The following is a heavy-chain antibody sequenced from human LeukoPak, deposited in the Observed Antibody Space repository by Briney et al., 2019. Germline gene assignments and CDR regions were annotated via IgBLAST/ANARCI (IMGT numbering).Heavy chain of an antibody. D-gene: IGHD6-19*01. V-gene: IGHV1-3*03. CDR3: ARNLAVAPHAYYFDY. CDR1: GYTFTDYP. Sequence: ASVKVSCKASGYTFTDYPMHWVRQAPGQRLEWMGWINTGDGNTKYSQEVQGRITITGDTSASTAYMELSSLRSGDMAVYYCARNLAVAPHAYYFDYWGQGTLVTVSS. J-gene: IGHJ4*02. CDR2: INTGDGNT.